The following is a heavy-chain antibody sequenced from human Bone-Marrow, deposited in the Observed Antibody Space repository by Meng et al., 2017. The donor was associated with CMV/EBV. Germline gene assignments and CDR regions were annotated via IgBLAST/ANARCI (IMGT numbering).Heavy chain of an antibody. D-gene: IGHD4-17*01. CDR2: INPSGGST. V-gene: IGHV1-46*01. Sequence: ASVKVSCKASGYTFTSYYMHWVRQAPGQGLEWMGIINPSGGSTSYAQKFQGRVTITTDESTSTAYMELSSLRSEDTAVYYCARVGIHYGDYGGQHWGQGTLVTVSS. CDR1: GYTFTSYY. CDR3: ARVGIHYGDYGGQH. J-gene: IGHJ1*01.